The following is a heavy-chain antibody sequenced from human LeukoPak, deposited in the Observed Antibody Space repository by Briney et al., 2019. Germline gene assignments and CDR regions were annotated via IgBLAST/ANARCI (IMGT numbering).Heavy chain of an antibody. CDR3: AGYSSTFYFYYGMDL. CDR2: IYYSGST. J-gene: IGHJ6*02. CDR1: GGSVSSYY. Sequence: SETLSLTCTVSGGSVSSYYWSWIRQPPGKGLEWVGYIYYSGSTNYSPSLKSRATISVDTSKNQFSLNLSSVTPADTAVYYCAGYSSTFYFYYGMDLWGQGTTVTVPS. V-gene: IGHV4-59*02. D-gene: IGHD2-2*01.